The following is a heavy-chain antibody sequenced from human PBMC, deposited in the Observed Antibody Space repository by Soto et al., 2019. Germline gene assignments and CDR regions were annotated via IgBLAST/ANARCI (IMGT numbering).Heavy chain of an antibody. V-gene: IGHV3-33*01. CDR3: ARDREYSSSPAGMDV. Sequence: QVQLVESGGGVVQPGRSLRLSCAASGFTFSSYGMHWVRQAPGKGLEWVAVIWYDGSNKYYADSVKGRFTISRDNSKNTLYLQMNSLRAEDTAVYYCARDREYSSSPAGMDVWGQGTTVTVSS. J-gene: IGHJ6*02. CDR1: GFTFSSYG. D-gene: IGHD6-6*01. CDR2: IWYDGSNK.